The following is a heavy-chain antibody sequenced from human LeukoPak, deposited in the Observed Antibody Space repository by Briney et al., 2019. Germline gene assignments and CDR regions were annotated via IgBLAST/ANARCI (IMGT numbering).Heavy chain of an antibody. J-gene: IGHJ4*02. D-gene: IGHD6-13*01. Sequence: GVSLTLSCAASGFTIDDYAMHWVRQAPGKGLEWVSGISWNSGNIGYADSVKGRFTISRDNAKNSLYLQMNSLRAEDTALYYCAKGAYSSIHDWGQGTLVTVSS. CDR1: GFTIDDYA. V-gene: IGHV3-9*01. CDR2: ISWNSGNI. CDR3: AKGAYSSIHD.